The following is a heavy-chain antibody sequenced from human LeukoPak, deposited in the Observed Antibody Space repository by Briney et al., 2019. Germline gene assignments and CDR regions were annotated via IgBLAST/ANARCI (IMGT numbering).Heavy chain of an antibody. J-gene: IGHJ4*02. CDR1: GFTFSSYA. V-gene: IGHV3-23*01. Sequence: GGSLRLSCAASGFTFSSYATSWVRQAPGKGLEWVSAISGSGGSTYYADSVKGRFTISRDNSKNTPYLQMNSLRAEDTAVYYCAKSTTVTQRGYFDYWGQGTLVTVSS. CDR2: ISGSGGST. CDR3: AKSTTVTQRGYFDY. D-gene: IGHD4-17*01.